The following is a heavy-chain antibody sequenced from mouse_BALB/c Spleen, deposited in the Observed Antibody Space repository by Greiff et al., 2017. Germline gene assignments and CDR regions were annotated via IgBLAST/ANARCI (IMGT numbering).Heavy chain of an antibody. CDR3: ARAYYYGSSYGWFAY. CDR1: GFTFSDYG. Sequence: EVQLQESGGGLVQPGGSRKLSCAASGFTFSDYGMAWVRQAPGKGPEWVAFISNLAYSIYYADTVTGRFTISRENAKNTLYLEMSSLRSEDTAMYYCARAYYYGSSYGWFAYWGQGTLVTVSA. V-gene: IGHV5-15*02. J-gene: IGHJ3*01. CDR2: ISNLAYSI. D-gene: IGHD1-1*01.